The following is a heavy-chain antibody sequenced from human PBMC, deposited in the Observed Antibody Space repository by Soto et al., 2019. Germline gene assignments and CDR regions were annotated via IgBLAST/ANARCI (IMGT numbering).Heavy chain of an antibody. D-gene: IGHD2-15*01. V-gene: IGHV1-69*01. CDR1: GGTFSRYA. CDR2: IIPLFGTA. Sequence: QVQLVQSGAEVKKPGSSVKVSCKASGGTFSRYAINWVRQAPGHGLEWMGGIIPLFGTANYAKKFQGRVTITADESASTADMELRSLRSEDTAVYYCARNYGHDCGGGNCYFDFWGQGTLVTVSS. CDR3: ARNYGHDCGGGNCYFDF. J-gene: IGHJ4*02.